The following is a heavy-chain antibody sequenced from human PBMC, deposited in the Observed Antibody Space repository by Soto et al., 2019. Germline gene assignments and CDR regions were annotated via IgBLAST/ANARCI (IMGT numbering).Heavy chain of an antibody. Sequence: PSLTCTVSGGSISSGAYYWSWIRQHPGKGLEWIGYIYYSGRTYYNPSLKSRVTISVDTSKNQFSLKLSSVTAADTAVYYCARTGLAAAGHIWGQGTLVTVSS. J-gene: IGHJ4*02. CDR3: ARTGLAAAGHI. V-gene: IGHV4-31*03. CDR2: IYYSGRT. CDR1: GGSISSGAYY. D-gene: IGHD6-13*01.